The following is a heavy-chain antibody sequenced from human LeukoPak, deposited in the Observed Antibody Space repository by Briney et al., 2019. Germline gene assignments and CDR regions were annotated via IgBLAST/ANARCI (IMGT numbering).Heavy chain of an antibody. V-gene: IGHV5-10-1*01. J-gene: IGHJ4*02. D-gene: IGHD6-19*01. CDR2: IDPSDSYT. Sequence: GESLKISCKASGYSFTRYWISWVRQMPGKGLEWMGRIDPSDSYTNYSPSFQGHVTISADKSISTAYLQWRSLKASDTAIYYCARTYSSGWAFFDYWGRGTLVTVSS. CDR3: ARTYSSGWAFFDY. CDR1: GYSFTRYW.